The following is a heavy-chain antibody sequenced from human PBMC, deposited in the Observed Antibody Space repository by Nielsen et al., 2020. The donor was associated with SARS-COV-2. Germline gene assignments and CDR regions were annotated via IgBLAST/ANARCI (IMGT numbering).Heavy chain of an antibody. D-gene: IGHD6-19*01. V-gene: IGHV1-18*01. CDR1: GYTFTSYG. Sequence: ASVKVSCKASGYTFTSYGISWVRQAPGQGLEWMGWISAYNGNTNYAQKFQGRVTMTRNTSISTAYMELSSLRSEDTAVYYCARGGLGGTSDYWGQGTLVTVSS. J-gene: IGHJ4*02. CDR3: ARGGLGGTSDY. CDR2: ISAYNGNT.